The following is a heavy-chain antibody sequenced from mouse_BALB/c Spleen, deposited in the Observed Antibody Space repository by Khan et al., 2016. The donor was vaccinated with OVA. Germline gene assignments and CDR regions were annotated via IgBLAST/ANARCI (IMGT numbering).Heavy chain of an antibody. CDR3: TRHGYVAWFTY. J-gene: IGHJ3*01. CDR1: GYSFTSYY. D-gene: IGHD2-2*01. Sequence: EVQLQQSGPELMKPGSSVKISCKASGYSFTSYYIHWVMQSHGKSLEWIGYIDPFSGGATHNQKFKGKATLTVDKSSNTAYIHLSNLTSEDSAVYFCTRHGYVAWFTYWGQGTLVTVSA. V-gene: IGHV1S135*01. CDR2: IDPFSGGA.